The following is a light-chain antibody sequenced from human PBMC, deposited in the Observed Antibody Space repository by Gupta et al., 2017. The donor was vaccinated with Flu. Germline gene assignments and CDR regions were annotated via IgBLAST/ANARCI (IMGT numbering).Light chain of an antibody. CDR1: ENIHDW. CDR3: QQEISAPWT. V-gene: IGKV1-5*03. Sequence: DIRMTQSPSTLSASVGDTVTITCRASENIHDWLAWVQQKPGKAPKPPLYRASSSESGVPSRFSGSGSGTEFSLTISGLQPDDLRTYYCQQEISAPWTFGQGTKVEIK. J-gene: IGKJ1*01. CDR2: RAS.